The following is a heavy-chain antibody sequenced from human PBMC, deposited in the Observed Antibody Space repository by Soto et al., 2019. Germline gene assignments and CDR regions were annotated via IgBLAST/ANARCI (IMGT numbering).Heavy chain of an antibody. D-gene: IGHD3-3*01. V-gene: IGHV1-69*01. CDR3: ARDLCSGLINPAPLSATNDYYYYGMDV. Sequence: QVQLVQSGAEVKKPGSSVKVSCKASGGTFSSYAITWVRQAPGQGLEWMGGIIPIFGTANYAQKFQGRVTPTADEATSTPYMGLSSLRSEDTAVYYGARDLCSGLINPAPLSATNDYYYYGMDVWGQGTTVTVSS. CDR1: GGTFSSYA. J-gene: IGHJ6*02. CDR2: IIPIFGTA.